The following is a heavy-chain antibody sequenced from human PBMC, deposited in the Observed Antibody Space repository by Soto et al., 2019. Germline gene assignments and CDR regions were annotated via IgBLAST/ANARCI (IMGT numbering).Heavy chain of an antibody. D-gene: IGHD3-9*01. J-gene: IGHJ3*01. CDR2: FTAAGNT. V-gene: IGHV3-13*04. CDR1: GFTFSAHD. Sequence: EVPLVESGGGLVQPGGSLRLSCSASGFTFSAHDIHWVRQTTGKRLEWVSAFTAAGNTYYAGSVKGRFTISRENAKNSLYLQMNNVRVGDTAVYYCAREALRDWDALEVWGQGTMVTVSS. CDR3: AREALRDWDALEV.